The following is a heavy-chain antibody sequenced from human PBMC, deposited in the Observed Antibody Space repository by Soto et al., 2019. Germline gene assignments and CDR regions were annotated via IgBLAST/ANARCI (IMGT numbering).Heavy chain of an antibody. Sequence: SETLSLTCTVSGDSIKNYFWSWVRQPPGRGLEWIGHFYHSGTTNYSPALKSRVTISIDQSKNQFSLRLNSVTAADTAVYFCARDPGYCTNGVCPIFDFWGQGIPVTVSS. D-gene: IGHD2-8*01. J-gene: IGHJ4*02. CDR3: ARDPGYCTNGVCPIFDF. V-gene: IGHV4-59*01. CDR1: GDSIKNYF. CDR2: FYHSGTT.